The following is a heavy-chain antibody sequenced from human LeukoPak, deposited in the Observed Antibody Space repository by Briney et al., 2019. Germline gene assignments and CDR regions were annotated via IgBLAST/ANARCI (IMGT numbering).Heavy chain of an antibody. V-gene: IGHV4-59*01. CDR3: ARYYSSSWYRDAFDI. CDR1: GGSISSYY. Sequence: PSETLSLTCTVSGGSISSYYWSWIRQPPGKGLEWIGFIHYSGSTNYNPSLKSRVTISVDTSKNQFSLKLSSVTAADTAVYYCARYYSSSWYRDAFDIWGQGTMVTVSS. CDR2: IHYSGST. D-gene: IGHD6-13*01. J-gene: IGHJ3*02.